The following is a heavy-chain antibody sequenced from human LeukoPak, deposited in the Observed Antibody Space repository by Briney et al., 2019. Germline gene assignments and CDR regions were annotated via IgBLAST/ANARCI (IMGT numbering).Heavy chain of an antibody. J-gene: IGHJ4*02. CDR2: ISSSSSYI. CDR3: ARATPTIVIDY. Sequence: PGGSLRLSCAASGFTFSSYSMNWVRQAPGKGLEWVSSISSSSSYIYYADSVKGRFTISRDNAKNTLYLQMNSLRAEDTAVYYCARATPTIVIDYWGQGTLVTVSS. V-gene: IGHV3-21*01. D-gene: IGHD2-21*01. CDR1: GFTFSSYS.